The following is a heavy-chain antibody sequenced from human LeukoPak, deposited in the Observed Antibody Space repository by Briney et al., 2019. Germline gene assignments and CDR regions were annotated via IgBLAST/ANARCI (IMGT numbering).Heavy chain of an antibody. V-gene: IGHV3-23*01. CDR1: GFTFNHYA. J-gene: IGHJ4*02. D-gene: IGHD1-1*01. CDR2: VSENGDGT. Sequence: GGSLRLSCVGSGFTFNHYAMSWVRRAPGKGLEWVASVSENGDGTMYPDSVKGRLTISRDNSRKTVLLQVNSLRVEDAATYYCARGWTTFHHWGQGALVTVSS. CDR3: ARGWTTFHH.